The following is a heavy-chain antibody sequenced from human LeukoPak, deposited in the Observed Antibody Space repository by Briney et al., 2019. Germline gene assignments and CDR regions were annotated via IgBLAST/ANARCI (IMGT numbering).Heavy chain of an antibody. CDR3: ATQIVVVPAAILAGAFDI. J-gene: IGHJ3*02. V-gene: IGHV3-48*01. CDR1: GFTFSSYS. Sequence: GGSLRLSCAASGFTFSSYSMNWVRQAPGKGLEWVSYISSSSSTIYYADSVKGRFTISRDNSKNTLYLQMNSLRAEDTAVYYCATQIVVVPAAILAGAFDIWGQGTMVTVSS. D-gene: IGHD2-2*02. CDR2: ISSSSSTI.